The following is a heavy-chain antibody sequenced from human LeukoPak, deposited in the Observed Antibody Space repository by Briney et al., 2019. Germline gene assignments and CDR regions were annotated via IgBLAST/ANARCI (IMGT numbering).Heavy chain of an antibody. D-gene: IGHD5-18*01. CDR2: INVGNGDT. CDR3: ARESPQRSGYSYPH. Sequence: ASVKVSCKASGYTFTTYAMHWARQAPGQRLEWMGWINVGNGDTKYSQKFQGRVTITRDTSASTAYMELSSLRSEDTAVYYCARESPQRSGYSYPHWGQGTLVTVSS. CDR1: GYTFTTYA. V-gene: IGHV1-3*01. J-gene: IGHJ4*02.